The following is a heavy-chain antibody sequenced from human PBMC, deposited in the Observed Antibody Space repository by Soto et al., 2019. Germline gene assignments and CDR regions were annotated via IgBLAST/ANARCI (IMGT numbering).Heavy chain of an antibody. CDR2: IYYSGST. CDR1: GGSISSYY. CDR3: ARGGGSYSEGYYYGMDV. D-gene: IGHD1-26*01. Sequence: QVQLQESGPGLVKPSETLSLTCTVSGGSISSYYWSWIRQPPGKGLEWIAYIYYSGSTNYNPALKSGLTISADTSKNQFSLKRSSVTAADTAVYYCARGGGSYSEGYYYGMDVWGQGTTVTVSS. V-gene: IGHV4-59*01. J-gene: IGHJ6*02.